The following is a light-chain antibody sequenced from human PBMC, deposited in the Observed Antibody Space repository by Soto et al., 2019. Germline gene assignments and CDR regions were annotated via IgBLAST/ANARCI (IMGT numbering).Light chain of an antibody. J-gene: IGLJ1*01. CDR1: SSDVGGYNY. Sequence: QSALTQPRSVSGSPGQSVTISCTGTSSDVGGYNYVSWYQQHPGKAPKLMIYDVSKRPSGAPDRFSGSKSGNTASLPISGLQAEDEVDDSCQSYDCTLSGYVFRTRTKVTV. CDR2: DVS. CDR3: QSYDCTLSGYV. V-gene: IGLV2-11*01.